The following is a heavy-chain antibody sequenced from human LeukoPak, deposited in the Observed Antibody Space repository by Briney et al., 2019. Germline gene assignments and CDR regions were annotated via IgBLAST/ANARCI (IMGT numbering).Heavy chain of an antibody. V-gene: IGHV3-23*01. Sequence: QPGGSLRLSCAASGFTFRNYAMSWVRQAPGKGLEWVSGISASGGSTYYADSVTGRFTISRDSSRNTLYLQMNILRAEDTAVYYCAKGFELSGSYYPFDPWGQGTLVTVSS. CDR2: ISASGGST. CDR3: AKGFELSGSYYPFDP. CDR1: GFTFRNYA. J-gene: IGHJ5*02. D-gene: IGHD3-10*01.